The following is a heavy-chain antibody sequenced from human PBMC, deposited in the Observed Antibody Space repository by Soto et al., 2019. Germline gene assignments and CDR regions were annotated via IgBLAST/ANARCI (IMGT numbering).Heavy chain of an antibody. D-gene: IGHD1-20*01. CDR1: GFPFSSHW. CDR2: IKQDGSEK. Sequence: GGSLRLSCAASGFPFSSHWMTWVRQAPGKGLEWVAYIKQDGSEKYYVDSVMDRFPMSRDNTQSSLSLHMNTLRVEDSAVYYCAGITAPGYFDSWGQGTLVTVSS. V-gene: IGHV3-7*05. J-gene: IGHJ4*02. CDR3: AGITAPGYFDS.